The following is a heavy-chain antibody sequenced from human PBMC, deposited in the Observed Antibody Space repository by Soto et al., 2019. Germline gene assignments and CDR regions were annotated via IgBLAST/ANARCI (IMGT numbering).Heavy chain of an antibody. V-gene: IGHV3-30-3*01. CDR1: GFTFSSYA. CDR2: ISYDGSNK. Sequence: GGSLRLSCAASGFTFSSYAMHWVRQAPGKGLEWVAVISYDGSNKYYADSVKGRFNISRDNSKNTLYLQMNSLRAEDTAVYYCARDILVVVAATQDYYYYGMDVWGQGTTVTVSS. CDR3: ARDILVVVAATQDYYYYGMDV. J-gene: IGHJ6*02. D-gene: IGHD2-15*01.